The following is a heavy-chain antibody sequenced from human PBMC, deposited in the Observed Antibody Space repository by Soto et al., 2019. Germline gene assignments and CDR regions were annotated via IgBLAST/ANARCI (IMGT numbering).Heavy chain of an antibody. CDR2: ISGSGSDT. Sequence: EVQLLESGGGFVQPGGSLRLSCAASGFTFTNYAMSWVRQAPGKGLEWVSTISGSGSDTHYADSVKGRFTISRDNSKDTLYLHMSSLRAEDSAIYYCASRNLVCCSSTTCYAPFDYWGQGTLVTVPS. D-gene: IGHD2-2*01. J-gene: IGHJ4*02. V-gene: IGHV3-23*01. CDR3: ASRNLVCCSSTTCYAPFDY. CDR1: GFTFTNYA.